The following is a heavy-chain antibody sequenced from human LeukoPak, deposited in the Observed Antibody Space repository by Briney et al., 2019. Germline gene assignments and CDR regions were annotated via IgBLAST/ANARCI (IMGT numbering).Heavy chain of an antibody. D-gene: IGHD4-17*01. CDR1: GFTFSSYS. V-gene: IGHV3-21*01. Sequence: GGSLRLSCAASGFTFSSYSMNWVRQAPGKGLEWVSSISSSSSYIYYADSVKGRFTISRDNAKNSLYLQMNSLRAEDTAVYYCARDRGGDYEYYYYGMDVWGQGTTVTVSS. CDR2: ISSSSSYI. J-gene: IGHJ6*02. CDR3: ARDRGGDYEYYYYGMDV.